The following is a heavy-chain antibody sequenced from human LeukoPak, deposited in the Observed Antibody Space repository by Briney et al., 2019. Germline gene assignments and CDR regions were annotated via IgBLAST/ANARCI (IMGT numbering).Heavy chain of an antibody. J-gene: IGHJ4*02. CDR2: ISGSGGST. Sequence: PGGSLRLSCAVSGFTFSSYAMGWVRQAPGKGLEWVSGISGSGGSTYYADSVKGRFTISRDNSKNTLYLQMNSLRAEDTAVYYCAKGHYYDTSGPETNWGQGTLVTVSS. CDR3: AKGHYYDTSGPETN. V-gene: IGHV3-23*01. D-gene: IGHD3-22*01. CDR1: GFTFSSYA.